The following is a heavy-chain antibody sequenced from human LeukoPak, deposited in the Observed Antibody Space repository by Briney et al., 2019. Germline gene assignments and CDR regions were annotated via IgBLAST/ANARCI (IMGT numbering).Heavy chain of an antibody. J-gene: IGHJ4*02. Sequence: GGSLRLSCAASGFTFSSYSMNWVRQAPGKGLEWVSSISSSSSHIYYADSVKGRFTISRDNAKNSLYLQMNSLRAEDTAVYYCARDRVMVRGVLDYWGQGTLVTVSA. CDR3: ARDRVMVRGVLDY. D-gene: IGHD3-10*01. V-gene: IGHV3-21*01. CDR1: GFTFSSYS. CDR2: ISSSSSHI.